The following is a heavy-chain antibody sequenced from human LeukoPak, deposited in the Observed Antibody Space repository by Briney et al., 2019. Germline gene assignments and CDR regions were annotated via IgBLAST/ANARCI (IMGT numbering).Heavy chain of an antibody. V-gene: IGHV5-51*01. CDR1: GYSFFSSW. CDR3: ARGEPFDY. J-gene: IGHJ4*02. D-gene: IGHD3-16*01. Sequence: GESLKISCKGSGYSFFSSWIGWVRQMPGKGLECTGIIFPGDSDTRYSPSFQGQVTISADKSINTAYLQWSSLKASDTAMYYCARGEPFDYWGQGTLVTVSS. CDR2: IFPGDSDT.